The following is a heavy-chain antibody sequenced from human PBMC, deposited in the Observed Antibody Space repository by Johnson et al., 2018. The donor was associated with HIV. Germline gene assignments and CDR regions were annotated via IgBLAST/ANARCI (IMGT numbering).Heavy chain of an antibody. CDR2: INWTGETT. CDR3: SRDYGRGSRSGNWQQLATDAFDI. D-gene: IGHD6-13*01. CDR1: GFTFSDYY. J-gene: IGHJ3*02. V-gene: IGHV3-11*04. Sequence: QMLLVESGGGLVKPGRSLRLSCAASGFTFSDYYMSWIRQAPGKGLEWVSGINWTGETTGYADQVNGRLNISRDHSQNTLYLQMNSLRAEDTAVYYCSRDYGRGSRSGNWQQLATDAFDIWGQGTMVTVSS.